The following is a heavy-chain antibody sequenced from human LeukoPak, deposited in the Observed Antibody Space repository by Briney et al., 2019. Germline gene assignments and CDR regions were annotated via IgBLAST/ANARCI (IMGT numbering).Heavy chain of an antibody. Sequence: GGSLRLSCAASGFTFSSYAMSWVRQAPGKGLEWVSAISGSGGSTYYADSVKGRFTIPRDNSKNTLYLQMNSPRAEDTAVYYCAKVDPVWSGYYTVDYWGQGTLVTVSS. D-gene: IGHD3-3*01. CDR1: GFTFSSYA. CDR3: AKVDPVWSGYYTVDY. CDR2: ISGSGGST. V-gene: IGHV3-23*01. J-gene: IGHJ4*02.